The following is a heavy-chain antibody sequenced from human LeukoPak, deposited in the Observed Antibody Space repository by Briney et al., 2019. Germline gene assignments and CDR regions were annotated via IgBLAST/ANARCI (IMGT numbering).Heavy chain of an antibody. J-gene: IGHJ5*02. D-gene: IGHD3-22*01. Sequence: ASVTVSFTASGGTFTIYAISWVRQAPGQGLEWVGRIIPILGIANYSQKFQGTLTITAHKSTSTACMELSSLRSEDTAVYYCAIDIYYDSSGYFPFDLWGQGTLVTVSS. CDR3: AIDIYYDSSGYFPFDL. V-gene: IGHV1-69*04. CDR1: GGTFTIYA. CDR2: IIPILGIA.